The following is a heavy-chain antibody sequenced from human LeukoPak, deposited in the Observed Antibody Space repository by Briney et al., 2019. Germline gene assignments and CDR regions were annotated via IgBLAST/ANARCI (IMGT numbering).Heavy chain of an antibody. CDR1: GGSISSRSYN. CDR2: ISYSGST. V-gene: IGHV4-39*01. Sequence: PSETLSLTCTVSGGSISSRSYNWGWIRQPPGRGLEWIGSISYSGSTYYNPSLKSRVTISVDTSKNQFSLTLSSVTAADTAVYNCARLDYDSSGLIDYWGQGTLVTVSS. J-gene: IGHJ4*02. D-gene: IGHD3-22*01. CDR3: ARLDYDSSGLIDY.